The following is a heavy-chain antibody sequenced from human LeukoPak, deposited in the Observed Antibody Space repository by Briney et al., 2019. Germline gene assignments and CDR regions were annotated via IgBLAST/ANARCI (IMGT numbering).Heavy chain of an antibody. CDR2: IYSGGST. D-gene: IGHD6-19*01. Sequence: GGSLRLSCAASGFTVSSNYMSWVRQAPGKGLEWVSVIYSGGSTYYGVSVKGRFTISRDNSKNTLYLQMNSLRAEDTAVYYCARGLKYSTGWYYFDYWGQGTLVTVSS. CDR3: ARGLKYSTGWYYFDY. CDR1: GFTVSSNY. J-gene: IGHJ4*02. V-gene: IGHV3-53*01.